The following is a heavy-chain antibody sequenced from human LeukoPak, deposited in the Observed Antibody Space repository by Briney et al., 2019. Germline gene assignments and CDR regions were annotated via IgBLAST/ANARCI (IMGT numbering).Heavy chain of an antibody. D-gene: IGHD4-17*01. CDR2: FYSSGST. CDR1: GASISSSSYF. J-gene: IGHJ2*01. CDR3: ARNITTVTISLLSYWYFDL. Sequence: PSETLSLTCTVSGASISSSSYFWGWIRQPPGKGLEWITSFYSSGSTYYNPSLKSRVTISIDTSKNQFSLKLSSVTAADTAVYYCARNITTVTISLLSYWYFDLWGQGTLVTVSS. V-gene: IGHV4-39*07.